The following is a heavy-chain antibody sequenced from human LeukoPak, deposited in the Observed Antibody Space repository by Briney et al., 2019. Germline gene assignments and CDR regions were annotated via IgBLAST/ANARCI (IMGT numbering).Heavy chain of an antibody. J-gene: IGHJ4*02. CDR1: GFTFSDYY. CDR3: AKVQQAYDILTGYYPRYYFDY. V-gene: IGHV3-11*05. D-gene: IGHD3-9*01. CDR2: ISSSSSYT. Sequence: PGGSLRLSCAASGFTFSDYYMSWIRQAPGKGLEWVSYISSSSSYTNYADSVKGRFTISRDNSKNTLYLQMNSLRAEDTAVYYCAKVQQAYDILTGYYPRYYFDYWGQGTLVTVSS.